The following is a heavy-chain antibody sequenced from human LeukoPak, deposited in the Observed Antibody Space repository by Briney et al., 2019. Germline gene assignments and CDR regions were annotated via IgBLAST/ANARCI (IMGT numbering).Heavy chain of an antibody. V-gene: IGHV1-69*05. D-gene: IGHD2-2*02. J-gene: IGHJ4*02. CDR3: ARSPALRYLTHFDY. Sequence: SVKVSCKASGGTFSSYAISWVRQAPGQGLEWMGGIIPIFGTANYAQKFQGRVTITTDESTSTAYMELSSLRSEDTAVYYCARSPALRYLTHFDYWGQGTLVTVSS. CDR2: IIPIFGTA. CDR1: GGTFSSYA.